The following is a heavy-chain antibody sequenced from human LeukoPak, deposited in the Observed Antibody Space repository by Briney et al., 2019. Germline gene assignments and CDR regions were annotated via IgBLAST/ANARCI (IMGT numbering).Heavy chain of an antibody. CDR1: GYTFTIYA. CDR2: ISAYNGIT. Sequence: AAVRVSSKASGYTFTIYALSWVRQAPGQGGGRMGWISAYNGITNYAQKLQGRVTMTTDTSTSTAYMELRSLRSDDTAVYYCARGGYTYGGGEYFDYWGQGTLVTVSS. V-gene: IGHV1-18*01. CDR3: ARGGYTYGGGEYFDY. D-gene: IGHD5-18*01. J-gene: IGHJ4*02.